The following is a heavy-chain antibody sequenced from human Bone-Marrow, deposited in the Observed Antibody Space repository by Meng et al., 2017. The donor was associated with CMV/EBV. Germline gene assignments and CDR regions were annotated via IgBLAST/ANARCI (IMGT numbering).Heavy chain of an antibody. J-gene: IGHJ4*02. V-gene: IGHV4-61*01. CDR3: AREYSSSPGVDYFDY. CDR2: IYYSGST. CDR1: GGSVSSGSYY. Sequence: GSLRLSCTVSGGSVSSGSYYWSWIRQPPGKGLEWIGYIYYSGSTNYNPSLKGRVTISVDTSKNQFSLKLSSVTAADTAVYYCAREYSSSPGVDYFDYWGQGPLVTVSS. D-gene: IGHD6-6*01.